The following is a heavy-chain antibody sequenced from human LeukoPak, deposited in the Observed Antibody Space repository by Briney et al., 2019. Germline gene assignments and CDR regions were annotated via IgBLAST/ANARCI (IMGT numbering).Heavy chain of an antibody. CDR3: AKANYYELDAFDI. Sequence: PGGSLRLSCEASGFTFNTYSMNWVRQAPGKGLEWVSYITGNSHTIYYAGSVKGRFTISRDNSKNTLYLQMNSLRAEDTAVYYCAKANYYELDAFDIWGQGTMVTVSS. D-gene: IGHD4/OR15-4a*01. CDR2: ITGNSHTI. V-gene: IGHV3-48*01. CDR1: GFTFNTYS. J-gene: IGHJ3*02.